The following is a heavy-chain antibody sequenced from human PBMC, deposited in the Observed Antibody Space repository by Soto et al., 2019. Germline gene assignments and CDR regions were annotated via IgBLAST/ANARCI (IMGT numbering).Heavy chain of an antibody. CDR1: GGTFSSYA. Sequence: SSVKVSCKASGGTFSSYAISWVRQAPGQGLEWMGGIIPIFGTANYEQKFQGRVTITADKSTSTAYMELSSLRSEDTAVYYCARVGEIYYGSRRSWFDPWGQANMVTVYS. V-gene: IGHV1-69*06. J-gene: IGHJ5*02. CDR2: IIPIFGTA. D-gene: IGHD3-10*01. CDR3: ARVGEIYYGSRRSWFDP.